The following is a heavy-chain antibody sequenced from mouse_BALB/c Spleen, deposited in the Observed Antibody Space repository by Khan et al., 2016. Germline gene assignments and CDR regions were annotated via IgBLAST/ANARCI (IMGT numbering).Heavy chain of an antibody. CDR2: ISSGGGST. J-gene: IGHJ4*01. CDR3: ARLVWYAMDY. Sequence: EVELVESGGGLVKPGGSLKLSCAASGFAFSSYDMSWVRQTPEKRLEWVAYISSGGGSTYYPDTVKGRFIISRDNAKNTLYLQMSSLKSEDTAMYYCARLVWYAMDYWGQGTSVTVSS. D-gene: IGHD2-10*02. V-gene: IGHV5-12-1*01. CDR1: GFAFSSYD.